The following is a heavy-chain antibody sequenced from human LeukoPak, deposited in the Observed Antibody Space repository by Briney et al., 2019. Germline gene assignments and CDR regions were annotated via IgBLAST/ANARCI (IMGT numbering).Heavy chain of an antibody. J-gene: IGHJ3*02. CDR1: GFTFTSSA. Sequence: ASVKVSCKASGFTFTSSAVQWVRQARGQRLEWIGWIVVGSGNTNYAQKFQERVTITRDMSTSTAYMELSSLRSEDTAVYYCTTDTSAILDKYQLLLRVAIVARDAFDIWGQGTMVTVSS. CDR2: IVVGSGNT. D-gene: IGHD2-2*01. V-gene: IGHV1-58*01. CDR3: TTDTSAILDKYQLLLRVAIVARDAFDI.